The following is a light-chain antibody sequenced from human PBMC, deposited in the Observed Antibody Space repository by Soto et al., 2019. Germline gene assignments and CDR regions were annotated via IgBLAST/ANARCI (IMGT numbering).Light chain of an antibody. CDR1: QDIRNF. CDR3: QQYSSVPV. CDR2: AAS. V-gene: IGKV1-27*01. J-gene: IGKJ3*01. Sequence: DIQMTQSPTSLSESVGDRVTITCRASQDIRNFVAWYQQKPGKAPKLLIYAASTFQSGVPSRISGSGSGTDFTLTINSLQPEDVATYSCQQYSSVPVFGPGTKVEIK.